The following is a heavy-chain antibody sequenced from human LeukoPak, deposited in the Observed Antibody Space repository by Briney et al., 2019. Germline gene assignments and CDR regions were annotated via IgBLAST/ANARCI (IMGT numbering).Heavy chain of an antibody. CDR2: ISSNGINT. CDR3: AKVRYSYGLMAFDY. CDR1: GFTFSNYA. V-gene: IGHV3-23*01. J-gene: IGHJ4*02. Sequence: PGGSLRLSCAASGFTFSNYAMSWVRQAPGKGLEWVSAISSNGINTYYADSVKGRFTISRDNSKNTLYLQINSLRAEDTAVYYCAKVRYSYGLMAFDYWGQGTLVTVSS. D-gene: IGHD5-18*01.